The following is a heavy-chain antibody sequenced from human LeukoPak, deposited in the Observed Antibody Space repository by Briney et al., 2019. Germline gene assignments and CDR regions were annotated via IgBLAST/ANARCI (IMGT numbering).Heavy chain of an antibody. CDR1: GFTFSSYS. D-gene: IGHD7-27*01. Sequence: GGSLRLFCAASGFTFSSYSMNWVRQAPGKGLEWVSSISSSSSYIYYADSVKGRFTISRDNAKNSLYLQMNSLRAEDTAVYYCARHITGDFDYWGQGTLVTVSS. V-gene: IGHV3-21*01. J-gene: IGHJ4*02. CDR3: ARHITGDFDY. CDR2: ISSSSSYI.